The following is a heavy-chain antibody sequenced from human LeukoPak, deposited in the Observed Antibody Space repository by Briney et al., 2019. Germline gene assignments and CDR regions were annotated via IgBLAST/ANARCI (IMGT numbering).Heavy chain of an antibody. J-gene: IGHJ3*02. Sequence: SETLSLTCTVSGGSISSGGYYWSWIRQPPGKGLEWIGYIYHSGSTYYNPSLKSRVTISVDRSKNQFSLKLSSVTAADTAVYYCARHGRAAAGTPGGAFDIWGQGTMVTVSS. CDR3: ARHGRAAAGTPGGAFDI. V-gene: IGHV4-30-2*01. CDR1: GGSISSGGYY. CDR2: IYHSGST. D-gene: IGHD6-13*01.